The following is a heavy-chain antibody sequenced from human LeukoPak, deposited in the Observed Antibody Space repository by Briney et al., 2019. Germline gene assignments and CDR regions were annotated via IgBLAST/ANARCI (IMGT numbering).Heavy chain of an antibody. CDR2: INHSGST. D-gene: IGHD1-1*01. CDR3: ARGTGNYWRYYMDV. J-gene: IGHJ6*03. V-gene: IGHV4-34*01. CDR1: GGSFSGYY. Sequence: SETLSLTCAVYGGSFSGYYWSWIRQPPGKGLEWIAEINHSGSTKYNPSLKSRVTISVDTSKNQFSLKLTSVTAADTAVYYCARGTGNYWRYYMDVWGKGTTVTISS.